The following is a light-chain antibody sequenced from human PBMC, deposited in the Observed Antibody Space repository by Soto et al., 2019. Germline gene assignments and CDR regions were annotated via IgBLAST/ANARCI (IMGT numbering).Light chain of an antibody. CDR1: SSDIGYYNY. V-gene: IGLV2-14*01. Sequence: QSALTQPASVCGSPGQSITISCTGTSSDIGYYNYVSWFQQHPGKAPKLIISEVRNRPSGISYRFTGSKSGNTASLTISGLQAEDEADYYCSSYTTTSLLVFGGGTILTV. J-gene: IGLJ3*02. CDR2: EVR. CDR3: SSYTTTSLLV.